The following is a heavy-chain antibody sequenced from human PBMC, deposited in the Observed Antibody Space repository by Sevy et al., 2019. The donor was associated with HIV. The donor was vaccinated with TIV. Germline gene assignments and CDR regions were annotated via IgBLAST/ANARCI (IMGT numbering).Heavy chain of an antibody. V-gene: IGHV4-31*03. J-gene: IGHJ4*02. CDR1: GGSISSGGYY. D-gene: IGHD3-22*01. CDR2: IYYSGST. Sequence: SESLSLTCTVSGGSISSGGYYWSWIRQHPGKGLELIGYIYYSGSTYYNASLKSRVTISVDTSKNQFSLKLSSVTAADTAVYYCARGSYDSSGYYLDYWGQGTLVTVSS. CDR3: ARGSYDSSGYYLDY.